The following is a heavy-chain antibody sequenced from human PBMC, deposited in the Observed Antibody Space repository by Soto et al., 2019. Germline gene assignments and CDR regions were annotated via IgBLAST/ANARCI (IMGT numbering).Heavy chain of an antibody. CDR2: ISYDGSNK. J-gene: IGHJ4*02. V-gene: IGHV3-30*18. D-gene: IGHD6-6*01. Sequence: GGSLRLSCAASGFTFSSYGMHWVRQAPGKGLEWVAVISYDGSNKYYADSVKGRFTISRDNSKNTLYLQMNSLRAEDTAVYYCAKDPSSIAAVTGSWGQGTLVTVSS. CDR1: GFTFSSYG. CDR3: AKDPSSIAAVTGS.